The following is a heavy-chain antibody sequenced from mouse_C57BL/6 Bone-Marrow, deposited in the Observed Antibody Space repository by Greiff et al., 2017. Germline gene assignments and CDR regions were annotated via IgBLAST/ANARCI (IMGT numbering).Heavy chain of an antibody. CDR1: GYTFTSSN. CDR2: IYPGNGDT. J-gene: IGHJ4*01. CDR3: ARGGSYAMDY. Sequence: SGAELVRPGASVKMSCKASGYTFTSSNMHWVKQTPRQGLEWIGAIYPGNGDTSYNQKFKGKATLTVDKSSSTAYMQLSSLTSEDSAVYFCARGGSYAMDYWGQGTSVTVSS. V-gene: IGHV1-12*01.